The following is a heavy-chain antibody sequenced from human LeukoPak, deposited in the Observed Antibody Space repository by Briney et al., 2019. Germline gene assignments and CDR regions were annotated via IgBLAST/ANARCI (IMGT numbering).Heavy chain of an antibody. Sequence: PGGSLRLSCAASGFTFSSYSMNWVRQAPGKGLEWVSSISSSSSYIYYADSVKGRFTISRDNAKNSLYLQMSSVRAEDTAVYYCARFDYGDQYWNFDLWGRGTLVTVSS. CDR2: ISSSSSYI. V-gene: IGHV3-21*01. CDR3: ARFDYGDQYWNFDL. J-gene: IGHJ2*01. CDR1: GFTFSSYS. D-gene: IGHD4-17*01.